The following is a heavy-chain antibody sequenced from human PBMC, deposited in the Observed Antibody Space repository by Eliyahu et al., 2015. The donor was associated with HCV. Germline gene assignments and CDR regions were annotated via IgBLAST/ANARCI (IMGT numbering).Heavy chain of an antibody. CDR1: GGTFSSXA. D-gene: IGHD1-1*01. CDR3: ARGNDVSWFDP. Sequence: QVQLVQSGAEVKKXGSSVKVACXASGGTFSSXAXXWVRQAPGQGXEWMGGIIPIFGTANYAQKFQGRVTITADESTSTAYMELSSLRSEDTAVYYCARGNDVSWFDPWGQGTLVTVSS. V-gene: IGHV1-69*01. CDR2: IIPIFGTA. J-gene: IGHJ5*02.